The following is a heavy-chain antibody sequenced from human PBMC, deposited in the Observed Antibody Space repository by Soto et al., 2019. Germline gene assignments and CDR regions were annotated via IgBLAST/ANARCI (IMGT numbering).Heavy chain of an antibody. CDR2: INAGNGNT. CDR1: GYTFTSYA. J-gene: IGHJ2*01. Sequence: QVPLVQSGAEVKKPGVSVKVSCKASGYTFTSYAMHWVRQAPGQRLEWMGWINAGNGNTKYSQKFQGRVTITRDTSASTAYMELSSLRSEDTAVYYCARTAGIAARPDWYFDLWGRGTLVTVSS. D-gene: IGHD6-6*01. CDR3: ARTAGIAARPDWYFDL. V-gene: IGHV1-3*01.